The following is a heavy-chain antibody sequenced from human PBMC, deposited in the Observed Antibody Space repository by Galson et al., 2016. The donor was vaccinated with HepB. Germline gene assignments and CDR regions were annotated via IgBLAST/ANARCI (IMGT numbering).Heavy chain of an antibody. J-gene: IGHJ6*02. CDR3: ARPKQDYSLYAMDV. CDR2: ISYDGSNK. CDR1: GFTFSNYA. V-gene: IGHV3-30-3*01. D-gene: IGHD3-16*01. Sequence: SLRLSCAASGFTFSNYAMNWVRQAPGKGLEWVAVISYDGSNKYYADSVKGRFTISRDNSKNTLYLQMNSLRAEDTAVYYCARPKQDYSLYAMDVWGQGTTITVSS.